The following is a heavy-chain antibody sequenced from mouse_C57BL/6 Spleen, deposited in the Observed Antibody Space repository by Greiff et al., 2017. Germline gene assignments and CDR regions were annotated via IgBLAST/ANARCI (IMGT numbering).Heavy chain of an antibody. CDR3: APYYDYDRGFAY. V-gene: IGHV14-2*01. CDR2: IDPEDGET. CDR1: GFNIKDYY. J-gene: IGHJ3*01. D-gene: IGHD2-4*01. Sequence: EVKLQESGAELVKPGASVKLSCTASGFNIKDYYMHWVKQRTEQGLAWIGRIDPEDGETKYAPKFQGKATITADTSSNTAYLQLSSLTSEDTAVYYCAPYYDYDRGFAYWGQGTLVTVSA.